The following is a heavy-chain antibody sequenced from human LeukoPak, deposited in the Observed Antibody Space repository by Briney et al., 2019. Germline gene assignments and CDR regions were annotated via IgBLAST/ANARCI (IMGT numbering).Heavy chain of an antibody. J-gene: IGHJ6*03. D-gene: IGHD3-10*01. CDR3: AKFGSRLRSYHYYMDV. CDR2: ISSSSSHI. CDR1: GFTFSSYT. V-gene: IGHV3-21*04. Sequence: GGSLRLSCAASGFTFSSYTMNWVRQAPGKGLEWVSLISSSSSHIHYADSVRGRFTISRDNAKNTLYLQMNSLRPEDTAVYYCAKFGSRLRSYHYYMDVWGKGTTVTISS.